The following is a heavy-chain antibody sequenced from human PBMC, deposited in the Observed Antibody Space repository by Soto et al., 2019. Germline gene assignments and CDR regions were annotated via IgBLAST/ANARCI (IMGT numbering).Heavy chain of an antibody. V-gene: IGHV3-53*02. D-gene: IGHD2-15*01. CDR3: ARDPGYCNTDRCPTRGTYGLDV. Sequence: EPQVVETGGGLIQPGGSLRLACSVSGFSVTPTYMTWVRQAPGKGLQWVSSMYAGGNTYYADSVKGRFAISRDSSTNTLYLRMNNLRAEDTATYYCARDPGYCNTDRCPTRGTYGLDVWGQGTTVTVSS. CDR1: GFSVTPTY. J-gene: IGHJ6*02. CDR2: MYAGGNT.